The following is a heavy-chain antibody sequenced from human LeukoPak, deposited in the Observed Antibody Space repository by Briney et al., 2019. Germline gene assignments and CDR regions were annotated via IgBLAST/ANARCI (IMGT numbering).Heavy chain of an antibody. V-gene: IGHV3-30*02. Sequence: GGSLRLSCAASGFTFSSYGMHWVRQAPGKGLEWVAFIRYDGSNKYYADSVKGRFTISRDNSKNTLYLQMNSLRAEDTAVYYCARELAPRRLYYYYGMDVWGQGTTVTVSS. CDR3: ARELAPRRLYYYYGMDV. CDR2: IRYDGSNK. CDR1: GFTFSSYG. J-gene: IGHJ6*02. D-gene: IGHD3-3*01.